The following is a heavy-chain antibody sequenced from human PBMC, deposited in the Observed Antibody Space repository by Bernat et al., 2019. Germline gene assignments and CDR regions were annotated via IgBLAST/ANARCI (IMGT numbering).Heavy chain of an antibody. CDR2: ISAGGSST. Sequence: EVQLVESGGGLVKPGGSLRLSCTASGFTFSSYAMSWVRQAPGKGLEWFSIISAGGSSTFYSESVKGRFTIYRDNSKNTLYLKMNSLRAGDTAVYYCTKNRGTSSGSSDYWGQGSLVTVSS. J-gene: IGHJ4*02. CDR1: GFTFSSYA. D-gene: IGHD3-22*01. CDR3: TKNRGTSSGSSDY. V-gene: IGHV3-23*04.